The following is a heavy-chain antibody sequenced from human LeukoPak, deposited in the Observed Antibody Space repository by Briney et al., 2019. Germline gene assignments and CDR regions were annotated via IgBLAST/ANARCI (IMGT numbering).Heavy chain of an antibody. CDR2: FDPEDSET. J-gene: IGHJ5*02. Sequence: ASVKVSCKVSGYTLTELSMHWVRQAPGKGLEWMGGFDPEDSETIYAQKFQGRVTMTEDTSTDTAYMELSSLRSEDTAVYYCATLVVPAAIEMDWFDPWGQGTLVTVYS. D-gene: IGHD2-2*02. CDR1: GYTLTELS. V-gene: IGHV1-24*01. CDR3: ATLVVPAAIEMDWFDP.